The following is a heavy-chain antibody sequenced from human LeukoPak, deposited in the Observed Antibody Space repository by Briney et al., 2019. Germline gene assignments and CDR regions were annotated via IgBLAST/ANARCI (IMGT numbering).Heavy chain of an antibody. D-gene: IGHD2-2*01. CDR1: GGSISNYY. Sequence: SETLSLTCTVSGGSISNYYWNWIRQPPGKGLELIGYIYYSGTTNYNPSLKSRVSMSVDTSKNQFSLKLSSVTAADTAVYYCAKDRFGCSSTSCYSLDYWGQGTLVTVSS. J-gene: IGHJ4*02. V-gene: IGHV4-59*01. CDR3: AKDRFGCSSTSCYSLDY. CDR2: IYYSGTT.